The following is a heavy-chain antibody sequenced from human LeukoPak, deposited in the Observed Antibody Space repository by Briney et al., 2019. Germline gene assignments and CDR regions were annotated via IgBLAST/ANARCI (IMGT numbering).Heavy chain of an antibody. CDR3: ARDLKQWLDDAFDI. V-gene: IGHV3-48*03. CDR1: GFTFSSYE. Sequence: GGSLRLSCAASGFTFSSYEMNWVRQPPGKGLEWVSYISSSGSTIYYADSVKGRFTISRDNAKNSLYLQMNSLRAEDTAVYYCARDLKQWLDDAFDIWGQGTMVTVSS. D-gene: IGHD6-19*01. CDR2: ISSSGSTI. J-gene: IGHJ3*02.